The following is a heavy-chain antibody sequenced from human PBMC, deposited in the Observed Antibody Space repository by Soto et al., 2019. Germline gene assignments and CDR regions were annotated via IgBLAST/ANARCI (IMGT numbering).Heavy chain of an antibody. J-gene: IGHJ4*02. CDR1: GFAVSSNY. V-gene: IGHV3-66*01. D-gene: IGHD2-15*01. CDR3: ARDLGVALATLTLDY. Sequence: PGGSLRLSCAASGFAVSSNYMTWVRQAPGKGLEWVSVIHSGGDTHYADSVRGRFTISRDNSKNTLYLQMNSLRAEDTAVYYCARDLGVALATLTLDYWGQGTLVTAPQ. CDR2: IHSGGDT.